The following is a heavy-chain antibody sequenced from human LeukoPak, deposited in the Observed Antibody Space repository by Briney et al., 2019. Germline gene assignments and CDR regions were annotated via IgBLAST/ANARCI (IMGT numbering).Heavy chain of an antibody. CDR3: ARDRWPDY. D-gene: IGHD2-15*01. Sequence: GGSLRLSCAASGFTFSSYSMNWVRQAPGKGLEWVSSISSSSSYIYYAVSVKGRFTISRDNAKNSLYLQMNSLRAEDTAVYYCARDRWPDYWGQGTLVTVSS. CDR1: GFTFSSYS. J-gene: IGHJ4*02. V-gene: IGHV3-21*01. CDR2: ISSSSSYI.